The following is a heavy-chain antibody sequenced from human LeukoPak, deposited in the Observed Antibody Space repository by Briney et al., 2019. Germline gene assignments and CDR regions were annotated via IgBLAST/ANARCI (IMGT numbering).Heavy chain of an antibody. CDR1: GSTFSSYA. Sequence: GGSLRLSCAASGSTFSSYAMSWVRQAPGKGLEWVSAISGSGGSTYYADSVKGRFTISRDNSKNTLYLQMNSLRAEDTAVYYCAKIDRQYCSRSRCYAPDYWGQGTQVIVSS. CDR2: ISGSGGST. V-gene: IGHV3-23*01. CDR3: AKIDRQYCSRSRCYAPDY. D-gene: IGHD2-2*01. J-gene: IGHJ4*02.